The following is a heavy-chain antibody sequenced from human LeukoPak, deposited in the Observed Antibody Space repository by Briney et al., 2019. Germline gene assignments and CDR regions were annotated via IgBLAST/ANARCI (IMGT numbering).Heavy chain of an antibody. Sequence: SGPALVKPTQTLTLTCTFSGFSLSTDGMCVSWIRQPPGKALEWLARIDWDDDKYYSTSLKTRLTISKDTSKNEVVLTMTNMDPVDTATYYCAHSIPHYPYDSSGYYPPGFDYWGQGTLVTVSS. D-gene: IGHD3-22*01. J-gene: IGHJ4*02. CDR1: GFSLSTDGMC. CDR2: IDWDDDK. V-gene: IGHV2-70*12. CDR3: AHSIPHYPYDSSGYYPPGFDY.